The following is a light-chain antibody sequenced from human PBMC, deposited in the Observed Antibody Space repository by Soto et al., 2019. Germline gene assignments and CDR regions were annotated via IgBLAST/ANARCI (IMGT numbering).Light chain of an antibody. CDR1: TGAVTSGHY. Sequence: QAVVTQEPSLTVSPGGTVTLTCGSSTGAVTSGHYPYWFQQKPGQAPRTLIFDTSNKHSWTPARFSGSLRGGKAALTLSGAQPEDEAEYFCLLSYSGARGVFGGGTKVTVL. CDR2: DTS. CDR3: LLSYSGARGV. V-gene: IGLV7-46*01. J-gene: IGLJ3*02.